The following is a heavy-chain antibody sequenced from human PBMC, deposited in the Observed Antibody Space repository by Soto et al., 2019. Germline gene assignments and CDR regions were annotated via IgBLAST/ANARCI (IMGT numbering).Heavy chain of an antibody. V-gene: IGHV1-18*01. CDR1: GYTFTSYV. CDR2: ISAYNGNS. D-gene: IGHD4-4*01. CDR3: ARAHSIFTTVTGSWFDP. Sequence: QVQLVQSGAEVKKPGASVKVSCKASGYTFTSYVISWVRQAPGQGLEWMGWISAYNGNSNYAQKLQGRVTMTTDTSTSTAYMELRILRSDDTAVYYCARAHSIFTTVTGSWFDPWGQGTLVTVSS. J-gene: IGHJ5*02.